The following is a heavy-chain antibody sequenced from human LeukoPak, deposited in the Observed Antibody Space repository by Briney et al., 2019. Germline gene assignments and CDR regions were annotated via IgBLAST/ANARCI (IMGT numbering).Heavy chain of an antibody. J-gene: IGHJ2*01. CDR1: GGFISSYY. V-gene: IGHV4-59*01. D-gene: IGHD1-26*01. Sequence: SETLSLTCTFSGGFISSYYWSWIRQPPGKGLEWIGYIYYSRTTEYNPSLKSRVTISADTSKNQFSLKLNSVTAADTAVYYCVRRQWELQYFDLWGRGTLVAVSS. CDR3: VRRQWELQYFDL. CDR2: IYYSRTT.